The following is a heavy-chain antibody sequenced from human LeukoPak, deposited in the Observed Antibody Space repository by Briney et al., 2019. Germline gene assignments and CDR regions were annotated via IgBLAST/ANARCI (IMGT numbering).Heavy chain of an antibody. D-gene: IGHD1-26*01. V-gene: IGHV4-34*01. Sequence: PSETLSLTCAVYGGSFSGYYWSWIRQPPGKGLEWIGEINHSGSTNYNPSLKSRVTISVDTSKNQFSLKLSSVTAADTAVYYCARGRWELLRGNYFDYWGQGTLVTVSS. J-gene: IGHJ4*02. CDR1: GGSFSGYY. CDR2: INHSGST. CDR3: ARGRWELLRGNYFDY.